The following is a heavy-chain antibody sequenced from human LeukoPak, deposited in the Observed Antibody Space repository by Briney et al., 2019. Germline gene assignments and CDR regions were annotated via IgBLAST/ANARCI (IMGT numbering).Heavy chain of an antibody. CDR2: INPNSGGT. V-gene: IGHV1-2*02. CDR1: GYTFTGYY. D-gene: IGHD6-13*01. J-gene: IGHJ3*02. CDR3: ARSVAADRWAFDI. Sequence: ASVKVSCKASGYTFTGYYMHWVRQPPGQGLEWMGWINPNSGGTNYAQKFQGRVTMTRDTSISTAYMELSRLRSDDTAVYYCARSVAADRWAFDIWGQGTMVTVSS.